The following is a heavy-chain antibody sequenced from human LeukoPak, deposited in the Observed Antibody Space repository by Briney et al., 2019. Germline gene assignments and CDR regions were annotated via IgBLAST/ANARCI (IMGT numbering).Heavy chain of an antibody. CDR2: IYHSGST. D-gene: IGHD2-2*02. V-gene: IGHV4-4*02. J-gene: IGHJ5*02. Sequence: SGTLSLTCAVSGGSISSSNWWSWVRQPPGKGLEWIGEIYHSGSTNYNPSLKSRVTISVDKSKNQFSLKLSSVTAADTAVYYCARGSVNCSSTSCYTWFDPWGQGTLVTVSS. CDR3: ARGSVNCSSTSCYTWFDP. CDR1: GGSISSSNW.